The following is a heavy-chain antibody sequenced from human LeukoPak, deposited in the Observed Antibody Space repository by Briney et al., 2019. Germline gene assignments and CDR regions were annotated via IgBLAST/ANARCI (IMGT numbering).Heavy chain of an antibody. CDR1: GFTFSSYA. J-gene: IGHJ4*02. Sequence: PGGSLRLSCAASGFTFSSYAMSWVRQAPGKGLEWVSAISGSGGSTYYADSVKGRFTISRDNSKNTLYLQMNSLRAEDTAVYYCAKDLNYYDSSGDYFDYWGQGTLVTVSS. CDR3: AKDLNYYDSSGDYFDY. CDR2: ISGSGGST. V-gene: IGHV3-23*01. D-gene: IGHD3-22*01.